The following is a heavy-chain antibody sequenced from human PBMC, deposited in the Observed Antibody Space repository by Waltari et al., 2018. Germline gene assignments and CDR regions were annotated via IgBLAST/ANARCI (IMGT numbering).Heavy chain of an antibody. CDR1: GFTFSSYA. J-gene: IGHJ4*02. CDR2: ISGSGGST. Sequence: EVQLLESGGGLVQPGGSLRLSCAASGFTFSSYAMSWVRQAPGKGLEWVSAISGSGGSTYYADSVKGRFTISRDKSKNTLYLQMNSLRAEDTAVYYCAKALRFLEWLSYYFDYWGQGTLVTVSS. D-gene: IGHD3-3*01. V-gene: IGHV3-23*01. CDR3: AKALRFLEWLSYYFDY.